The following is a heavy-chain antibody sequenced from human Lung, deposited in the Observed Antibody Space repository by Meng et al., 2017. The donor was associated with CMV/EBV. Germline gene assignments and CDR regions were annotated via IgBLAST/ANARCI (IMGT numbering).Heavy chain of an antibody. CDR3: AKAYSSSSVGTNRGFDY. J-gene: IGHJ4*02. D-gene: IGHD6-6*01. V-gene: IGHV3-23*01. CDR1: GFTFSSYA. CDR2: ISGSGGST. Sequence: GESLKISCAASGFTFSSYAMSWVRQAPGKGLEWVSAISGSGGSTYYADSVKGRFTISRDNSKNTLYLQMNSLRAEDTAVYYCAKAYSSSSVGTNRGFDYWGQGTXVTV.